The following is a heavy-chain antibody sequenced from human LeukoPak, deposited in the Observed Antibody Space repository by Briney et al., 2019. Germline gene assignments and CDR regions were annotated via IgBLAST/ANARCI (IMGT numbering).Heavy chain of an antibody. J-gene: IGHJ4*02. CDR2: INPNSGGT. Sequence: GASVKVSCKASGYTFTGYYMHWVRQAPGQGPEWMGWINPNSGGTNYAQKFQGRVTMTRDTSISTAYMELSRLRSDDTAVYYCARVDYYDSSGYSDYWGQGTLVTVSS. V-gene: IGHV1-2*02. CDR1: GYTFTGYY. CDR3: ARVDYYDSSGYSDY. D-gene: IGHD3-22*01.